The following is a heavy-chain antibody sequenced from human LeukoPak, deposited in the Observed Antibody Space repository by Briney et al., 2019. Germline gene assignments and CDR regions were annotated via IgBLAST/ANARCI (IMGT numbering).Heavy chain of an antibody. J-gene: IGHJ4*02. D-gene: IGHD3-3*01. V-gene: IGHV3-15*01. CDR3: TTKQYYDFWSGSVYFDY. CDR2: IKSITDGGTA. Sequence: PGGSLRLSCAASGFTFSNAWMSWVRQAPGKGLEWAGRIKSITDGGTADYAAPVKGRFTISRDDSENTLYLQMNSLKTEDTAVYYCTTKQYYDFWSGSVYFDYWGQGTLVTVSS. CDR1: GFTFSNAW.